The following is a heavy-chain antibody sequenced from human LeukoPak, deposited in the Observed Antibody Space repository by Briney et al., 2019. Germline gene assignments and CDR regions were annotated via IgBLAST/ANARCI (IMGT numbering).Heavy chain of an antibody. Sequence: GGSLRLSCAASGFTFSSYAIHWVRQAPGKGLEWVTVISYDGSNKYYADSVKGRFTISRDNSKNTLYLQMNSLRAEDTAVYYCARETGSAVGSTDFDYWGQGTLVTVSS. D-gene: IGHD4-17*01. CDR3: ARETGSAVGSTDFDY. V-gene: IGHV3-30-3*01. CDR2: ISYDGSNK. CDR1: GFTFSSYA. J-gene: IGHJ4*02.